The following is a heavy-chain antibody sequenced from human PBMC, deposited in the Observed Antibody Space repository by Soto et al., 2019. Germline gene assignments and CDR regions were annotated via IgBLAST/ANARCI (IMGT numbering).Heavy chain of an antibody. V-gene: IGHV3-23*01. D-gene: IGHD6-13*01. Sequence: PGGSLRLSCAASEFTFSNYAMSWVRQAPGKGLEWVSAISYGGGTTYYTDSVKGRFTISRDNSRNTLYLQMNSLRGDDTAVYYCAKDLDSSSVTTFDYWGQGTLVTVSS. CDR1: EFTFSNYA. J-gene: IGHJ4*02. CDR3: AKDLDSSSVTTFDY. CDR2: ISYGGGTT.